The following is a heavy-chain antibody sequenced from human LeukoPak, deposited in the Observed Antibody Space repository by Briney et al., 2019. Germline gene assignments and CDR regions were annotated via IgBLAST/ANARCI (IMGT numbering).Heavy chain of an antibody. J-gene: IGHJ4*02. Sequence: ASVKVSCKASGYTFTSYDINWLRQATGQGLEWMGWMNPNSGNTGYAQKFQGRVTMTRNTSMSTAYMELSSLRSEDTAVYYCAIRTHVDIVATLGERVKKGLDYWGRGTPVTVSS. CDR1: GYTFTSYD. D-gene: IGHD5-12*01. V-gene: IGHV1-8*01. CDR2: MNPNSGNT. CDR3: AIRTHVDIVATLGERVKKGLDY.